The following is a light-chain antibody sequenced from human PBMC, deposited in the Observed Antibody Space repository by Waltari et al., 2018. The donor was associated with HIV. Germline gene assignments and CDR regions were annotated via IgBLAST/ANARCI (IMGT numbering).Light chain of an antibody. CDR2: GTS. CDR1: QPIRNS. J-gene: IGKJ2*01. V-gene: IGKV1-NL1*01. CDR3: QQYYSIPNT. Sequence: DVHMTQSPSSLSASVGERVTNTCRASQPIRNSLAWYQQKPGKAPKPLVYGTSRLESGVPSRFSGSGSGTDYTLTISSLQPEDFASYYCQQYYSIPNTFGQGTKLEIK.